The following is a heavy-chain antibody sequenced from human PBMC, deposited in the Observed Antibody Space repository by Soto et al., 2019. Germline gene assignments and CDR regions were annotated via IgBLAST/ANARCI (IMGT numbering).Heavy chain of an antibody. CDR2: ISGSGSST. V-gene: IGHV3-23*01. J-gene: IGHJ4*02. Sequence: EVQLLESGGGLVQPGGSLRLSCAASGFTFSSYAMNWVRQAPGKGLEWVSTISGSGSSTYYADSVKGRLTISRDNSKNTLYRQMNSLRAEDTAVYYCAKATYCSGGSCYPYYFDYWGQGTLVTVSS. D-gene: IGHD2-15*01. CDR3: AKATYCSGGSCYPYYFDY. CDR1: GFTFSSYA.